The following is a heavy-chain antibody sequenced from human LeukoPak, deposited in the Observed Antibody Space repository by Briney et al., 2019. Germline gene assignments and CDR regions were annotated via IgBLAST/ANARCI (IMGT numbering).Heavy chain of an antibody. V-gene: IGHV1-2*06. Sequence: ASVKVSCEASGYTFTGYYMHWVRQAPGQGLEWMGRINPNSGGTNYAEKFQGRVTMTRDTSISTAYMELSRLRSDDTAVYYCAREVLLWFGELINWGQGTLITVSS. CDR2: INPNSGGT. D-gene: IGHD3-10*01. J-gene: IGHJ4*02. CDR3: AREVLLWFGELIN. CDR1: GYTFTGYY.